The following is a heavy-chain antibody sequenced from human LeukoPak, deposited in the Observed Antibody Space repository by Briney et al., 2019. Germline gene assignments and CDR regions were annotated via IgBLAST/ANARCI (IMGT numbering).Heavy chain of an antibody. J-gene: IGHJ4*02. D-gene: IGHD6-13*01. V-gene: IGHV3-74*01. Sequence: GGSLRLSCAASGFTFDRYWMHWVREAPGKGLVWVSNINSDGISTSYADSVSGRFTISRDNDKNTLYLQMNSLRAEDTAVYYCARGDPGYSSSWHDYWGQGTLVTVPS. CDR1: GFTFDRYW. CDR3: ARGDPGYSSSWHDY. CDR2: INSDGIST.